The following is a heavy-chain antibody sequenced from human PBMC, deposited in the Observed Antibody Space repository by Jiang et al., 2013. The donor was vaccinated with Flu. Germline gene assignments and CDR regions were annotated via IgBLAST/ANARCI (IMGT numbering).Heavy chain of an antibody. J-gene: IGHJ4*02. Sequence: PTQTLTLTCTFSGFSLSTSGMRVSWIRQPPGKALEWLARIDWDDDKFYSTSLRTRLTISKDTSKNQVVFTMTSMDPVDTATYYCARMVSYGVKYYFDYWGQGTLVTVSS. CDR2: IDWDDDK. D-gene: IGHD3-10*01. CDR3: ARMVSYGVKYYFDY. CDR1: GFSLSTSGMR. V-gene: IGHV2-70*04.